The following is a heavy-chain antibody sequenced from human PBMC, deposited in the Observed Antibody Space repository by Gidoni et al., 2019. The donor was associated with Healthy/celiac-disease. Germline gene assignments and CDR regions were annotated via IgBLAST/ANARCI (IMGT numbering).Heavy chain of an antibody. D-gene: IGHD3-10*01. CDR2: IYYSGST. J-gene: IGHJ4*02. CDR1: GGSISSRSHY. Sequence: QLQLQESGPGRVKPSETLSLTCTVSGGSISSRSHYWGWIRQPPGKGLEWIGGIYYSGSTYYNPSLKSRVTISVDTSKNQFSLKLSSVTAADTAVYYCARSMVRGVITIDYWGQGTLVTVSS. CDR3: ARSMVRGVITIDY. V-gene: IGHV4-39*01.